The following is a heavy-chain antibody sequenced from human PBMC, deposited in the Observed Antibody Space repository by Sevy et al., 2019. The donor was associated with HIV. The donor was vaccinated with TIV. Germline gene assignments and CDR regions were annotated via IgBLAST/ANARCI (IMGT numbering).Heavy chain of an antibody. V-gene: IGHV3-30*02. CDR3: TKDMVTFGGIIANSPGGFDM. D-gene: IGHD3-16*02. CDR1: GFRFSSYG. J-gene: IGHJ3*02. Sequence: GGSLRLSCAASGFRFSSYGMNWVRQAPDKGLEWVAFLPYDGSKEDYADSVKGRFTISRDNSKNTPYLQMSSLRAEDTAVYYCTKDMVTFGGIIANSPGGFDMWGQGTMVTVSS. CDR2: LPYDGSKE.